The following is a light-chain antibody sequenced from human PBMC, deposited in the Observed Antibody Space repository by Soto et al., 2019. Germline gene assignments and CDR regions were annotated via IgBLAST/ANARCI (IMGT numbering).Light chain of an antibody. V-gene: IGKV1-39*01. CDR1: QTISGY. J-gene: IGKJ2*01. CDR2: AAS. CDR3: QRTYTTPHA. Sequence: DIRMTQSPSSLFASVGDRVTITCRASQTISGYLNWYQQKLGEAPKLLIYAASNLQSGVPSRFSGSGSGTDYTLTIGSLQPEDFATYYCQRTYTTPHAFGLGTKLEMK.